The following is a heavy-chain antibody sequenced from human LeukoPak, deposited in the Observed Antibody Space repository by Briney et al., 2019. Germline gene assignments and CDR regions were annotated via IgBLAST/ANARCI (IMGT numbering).Heavy chain of an antibody. CDR2: INHSGST. J-gene: IGHJ4*02. D-gene: IGHD5-18*01. CDR3: ARGGFGYGNDY. Sequence: KPSETLSLTCAVYGGSFSGYYWSWIRQPPGKGLEWIGEINHSGSTNYNPSLKSRVTISVDTSKNQCSLKLSSVTAADTAVYYCARGGFGYGNDYWGQGTLVTVSS. V-gene: IGHV4-34*01. CDR1: GGSFSGYY.